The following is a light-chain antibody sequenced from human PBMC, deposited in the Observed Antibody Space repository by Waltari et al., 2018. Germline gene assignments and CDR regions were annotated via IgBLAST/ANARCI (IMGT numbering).Light chain of an antibody. CDR3: QQYYIPPWT. CDR2: WAS. Sequence: DIVMTQSPDSLTVSLGERATVNCKSSQSVLSSSNNKNFLAWYQQKPGQPPKLLIYWASTRGSGVPDRFSGSGSGTDFTLTISSLQAEDVAVYYCQQYYIPPWTFGQGTKVEI. CDR1: QSVLSSSNNKNF. J-gene: IGKJ1*01. V-gene: IGKV4-1*01.